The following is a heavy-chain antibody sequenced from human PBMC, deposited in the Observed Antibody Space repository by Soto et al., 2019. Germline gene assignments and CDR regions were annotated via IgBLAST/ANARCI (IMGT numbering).Heavy chain of an antibody. Sequence: QVQLQQWGAGLLKPSETLSLTCAVYGGSFSGYYWSWIRQPPGKGLEWIGEINHSGSTNYNPSLKSRVTISVDTSKNQFSLKLSSVTAADTAVYYCARKGYQLPLDYWGQGTLVTVSS. V-gene: IGHV4-34*01. CDR1: GGSFSGYY. J-gene: IGHJ4*02. CDR3: ARKGYQLPLDY. CDR2: INHSGST. D-gene: IGHD2-2*01.